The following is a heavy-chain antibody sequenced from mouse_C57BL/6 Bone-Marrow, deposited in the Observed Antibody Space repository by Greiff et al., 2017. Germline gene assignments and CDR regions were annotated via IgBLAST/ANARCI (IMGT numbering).Heavy chain of an antibody. CDR2: IRNKANGYTK. D-gene: IGHD1-1*01. V-gene: IGHV7-3*01. J-gene: IGHJ4*01. CDR3: ARTITTVVALYAMDY. Sequence: EVHLVESGGGLVQPGGSLSLSCAASGFTFTDYYMSWVRQPPGKALEWLGFIRNKANGYTKEYSASVKGRFTISRDNSQSILYLQMNALISADSATYYCARTITTVVALYAMDYWGQGTSVTVSS. CDR1: GFTFTDYY.